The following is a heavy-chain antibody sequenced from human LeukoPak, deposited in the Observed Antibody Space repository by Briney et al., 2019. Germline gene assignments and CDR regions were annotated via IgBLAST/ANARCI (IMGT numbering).Heavy chain of an antibody. CDR1: GFTFSSYW. CDR3: ARDRRSFKGVILYYFDY. D-gene: IGHD3-16*02. Sequence: HPGGSLRLSCAASGFTFSSYWMSWVRQAPGKGLEWVANIKQDGSEKYYVDSVKGRFTISRDNAKNSLYLQMYSLRAEDTAVYYCARDRRSFKGVILYYFDYWGQGTLVTVSS. CDR2: IKQDGSEK. V-gene: IGHV3-7*01. J-gene: IGHJ4*02.